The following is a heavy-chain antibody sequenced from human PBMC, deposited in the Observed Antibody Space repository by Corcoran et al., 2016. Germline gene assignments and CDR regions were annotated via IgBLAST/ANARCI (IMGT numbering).Heavy chain of an antibody. CDR2: IWYDGSNK. CDR3: ARERYYDFGSGYPAYYYDGMDV. J-gene: IGHJ6*02. V-gene: IGHV3-33*01. CDR1: GFTFSSYG. D-gene: IGHD3-3*01. Sequence: QVQLVQSGGGVVQPGRSLRLSCAASGFTFSSYGMHWVRQAPGKGLEWVAVIWYDGSNKYYGDSVKGRFTISRDNSKNTLYLQMNSLRAEDTGVYDCARERYYDFGSGYPAYYYDGMDVWGQGTTVTVSS.